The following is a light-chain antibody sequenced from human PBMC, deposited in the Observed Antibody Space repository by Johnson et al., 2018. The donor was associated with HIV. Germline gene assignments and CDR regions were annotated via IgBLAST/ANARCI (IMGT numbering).Light chain of an antibody. CDR1: VSNIESYF. J-gene: IGLJ1*01. CDR2: EDN. CDR3: GIWDASLSPLYV. V-gene: IGLV1-51*02. Sequence: QSVLTQPPSVSAAPGQTVNISCSGNVSNIESYFVSWYQQLPGAAPTLLIYEDNKRPSGIPDRFSGSKSGATATLGITGLQTGDEADYYCGIWDASLSPLYVFGTGPPITVL.